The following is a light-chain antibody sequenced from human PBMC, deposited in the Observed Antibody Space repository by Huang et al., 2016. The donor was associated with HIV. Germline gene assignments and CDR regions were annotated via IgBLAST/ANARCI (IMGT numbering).Light chain of an antibody. CDR2: GSS. CDR3: QQYNNWPYT. J-gene: IGKJ2*01. CDR1: QSVCSK. V-gene: IGKV3-15*01. Sequence: DTVLTPTPATLSVSPGARATLSCRASQSVCSKLAWFQQKPGQAPRLLIHGSSTRATGIPARFSGSGSGTEFTLTISSLQSEDFAVYYCQQYNNWPYTFGQGTKLEIK.